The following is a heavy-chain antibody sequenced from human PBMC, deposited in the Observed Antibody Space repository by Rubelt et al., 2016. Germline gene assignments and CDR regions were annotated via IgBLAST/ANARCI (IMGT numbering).Heavy chain of an antibody. D-gene: IGHD5-12*01. CDR3: AKDPTYIVRYYFAH. Sequence: QLVESGGGLVQPGRSLRLSCTASGFAFNDYAMHWVRQAPGKGLEWVSGISWNSGSMAYADSVKGRFTISRDNARSSLHLQMNSLRAEDTALDYCAKDPTYIVRYYFAHWGQGTLVTVSS. CDR1: GFAFNDYA. CDR2: ISWNSGSM. V-gene: IGHV3-9*01. J-gene: IGHJ4*02.